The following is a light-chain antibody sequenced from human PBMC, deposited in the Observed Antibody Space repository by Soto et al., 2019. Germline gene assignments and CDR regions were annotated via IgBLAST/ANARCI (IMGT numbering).Light chain of an antibody. CDR1: QTISSH. J-gene: IGKJ5*01. V-gene: IGKV1-39*01. CDR2: AAS. Sequence: DIQMTQSPSSLSASVGDRVIITCRASQTISSHLNWYQQKPGKAPNLLVYAASSLQSGVPSRFTGSGSGTDFTLTISSPQPEDFATYFCQQSYTTPITFGQGTRL. CDR3: QQSYTTPIT.